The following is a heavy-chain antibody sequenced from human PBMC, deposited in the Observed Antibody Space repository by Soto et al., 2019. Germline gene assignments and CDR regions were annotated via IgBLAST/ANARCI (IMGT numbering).Heavy chain of an antibody. V-gene: IGHV3-33*01. CDR3: AREVVGATHDYYYGMDV. D-gene: IGHD1-26*01. Sequence: QVQLVESGGGVVQPGRSLRLSCAASGFTFSSYGMHWVRQAPGKGLEWVAVIWYDGSNKYYADSVKGRFTISRDNSKNTLYLKMNSLRAEDTAVYYCAREVVGATHDYYYGMDVWVQGTTVTVSS. J-gene: IGHJ6*02. CDR1: GFTFSSYG. CDR2: IWYDGSNK.